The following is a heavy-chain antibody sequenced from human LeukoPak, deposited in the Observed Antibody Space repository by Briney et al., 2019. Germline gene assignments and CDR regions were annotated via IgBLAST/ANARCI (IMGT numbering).Heavy chain of an antibody. D-gene: IGHD3-9*01. V-gene: IGHV3-48*01. J-gene: IGHJ4*02. CDR1: GFTFNTYS. CDR2: ITGNSHTI. Sequence: GGSLRLSCEASGFTFNTYSMNWVRQAPGKGLEWVSYITGNSHTIYYADSVKGPFTISRDNAKNSLHLQMNSLRAEDTAVYYCARDMGIVTGYYVDYWGQGTLVTVSS. CDR3: ARDMGIVTGYYVDY.